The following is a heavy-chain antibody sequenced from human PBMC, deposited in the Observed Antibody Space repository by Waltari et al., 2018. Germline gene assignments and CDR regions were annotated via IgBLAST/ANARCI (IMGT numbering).Heavy chain of an antibody. D-gene: IGHD6-19*01. V-gene: IGHV4-61*01. Sequence: QVQLQESGPGLVKPSETLSLTCTVSGGSVSSGSYYWSWIRQPPGKGLEWIGEINHSGSTNYNPSLKSRVTISVDTSKNQFSLKLSSVTAADTAVYYCARGIAVAGDWYFDLWGRGTLVTVSS. CDR3: ARGIAVAGDWYFDL. CDR2: INHSGST. CDR1: GGSVSSGSYY. J-gene: IGHJ2*01.